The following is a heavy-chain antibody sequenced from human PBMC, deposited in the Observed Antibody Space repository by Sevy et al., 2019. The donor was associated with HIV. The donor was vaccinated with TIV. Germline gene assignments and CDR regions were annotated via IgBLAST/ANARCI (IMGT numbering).Heavy chain of an antibody. Sequence: GGCLRLSCAASGFTFSSYAMSWVRQAPGKGLEWVSAISGSGGSTYYADSVKGRFTISRDNSKNTLYLQMNSLRAEDTAVYYCAKDPITMVRGVIVGGWDVWGQGTTVTVSS. D-gene: IGHD3-10*01. CDR3: AKDPITMVRGVIVGGWDV. J-gene: IGHJ6*02. CDR2: ISGSGGST. CDR1: GFTFSSYA. V-gene: IGHV3-23*01.